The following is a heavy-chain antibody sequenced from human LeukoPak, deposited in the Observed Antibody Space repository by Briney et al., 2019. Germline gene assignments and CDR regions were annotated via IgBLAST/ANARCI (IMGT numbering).Heavy chain of an antibody. CDR1: GFTFSRYG. D-gene: IGHD3-3*01. Sequence: GGSLRLSCAASGFTFSRYGMHWVRQAPGKGLEWVAVIWYDGSNKYYADSVKGRFTISRDNSKNTLYLQMNSLRAEDTAVYYCAKLWSGDPTDYWGQGILVTVSS. CDR3: AKLWSGDPTDY. CDR2: IWYDGSNK. J-gene: IGHJ4*02. V-gene: IGHV3-30*02.